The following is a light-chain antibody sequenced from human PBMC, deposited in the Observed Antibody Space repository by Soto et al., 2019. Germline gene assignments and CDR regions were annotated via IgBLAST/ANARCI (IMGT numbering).Light chain of an antibody. V-gene: IGKV3-15*01. CDR3: QKYSSWLWT. CDR1: QSVGTK. Sequence: IVMAQSPATLSVSSGEIANLSCRASQSVGTKLAWYQQTPGQAPRLLIYGASNRATGVPARISGSVSGTEFTLTIASLQSEDFAVYYCQKYSSWLWTCGKGTKVDIK. J-gene: IGKJ1*01. CDR2: GAS.